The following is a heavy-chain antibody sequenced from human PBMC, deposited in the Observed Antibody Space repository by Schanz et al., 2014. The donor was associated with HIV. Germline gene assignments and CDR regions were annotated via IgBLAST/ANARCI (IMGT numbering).Heavy chain of an antibody. CDR2: MNPNSGAT. CDR3: ARERHYSYGLEGLRY. Sequence: QVQLVQSGAEVKKPGASVKVSCKASGYSFISYDFSWVRQATGQGLEWMGWMNPNSGATNYAQKFQGRVTMTRDTSITTAYLDLSRLRSDDTAVYYCARERHYSYGLEGLRYWGQGTLITVSS. J-gene: IGHJ4*02. CDR1: GYSFISYD. V-gene: IGHV1-2*02. D-gene: IGHD5-18*01.